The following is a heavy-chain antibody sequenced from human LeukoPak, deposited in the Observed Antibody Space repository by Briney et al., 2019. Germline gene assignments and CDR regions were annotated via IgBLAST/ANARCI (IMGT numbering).Heavy chain of an antibody. D-gene: IGHD3-22*01. J-gene: IGHJ3*02. CDR1: GLTFSSYS. CDR3: ARARPYYDSSGYYMGDAFDI. CDR2: ISSSSSYI. Sequence: GGSLRLSCAASGLTFSSYSMNWVRQAPGKGLEWVSSISSSSSYIYYADSVKGRFTISRDNAKNSLYLQMNSLRAEDTAVYYCARARPYYDSSGYYMGDAFDIWGQGTMVTVSS. V-gene: IGHV3-21*01.